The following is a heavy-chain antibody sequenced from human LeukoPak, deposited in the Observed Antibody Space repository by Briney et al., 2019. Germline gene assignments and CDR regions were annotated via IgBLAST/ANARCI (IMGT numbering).Heavy chain of an antibody. CDR3: ARSPMVRGVIITVGPYYYYYMDV. D-gene: IGHD3-10*01. V-gene: IGHV4-4*07. Sequence: SETLSLTCTVSGGSISSYYWSWIRQPAGKGLEWIGRIYTSGSTNYNPSLKSRVTMSVDTSKNQFSLKLSSVTAADTAVYYCARSPMVRGVIITVGPYYYYYMDVWGKGTTVTVSS. J-gene: IGHJ6*03. CDR2: IYTSGST. CDR1: GGSISSYY.